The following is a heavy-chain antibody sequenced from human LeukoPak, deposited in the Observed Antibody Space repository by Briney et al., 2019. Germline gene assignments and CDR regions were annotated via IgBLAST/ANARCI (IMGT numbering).Heavy chain of an antibody. Sequence: ASVKVSCKASGYTFTSYGISWVRQAPGQGLEWIGWISAYNGNTNYAQKLQGRVTMTTDTSTSTAYMELRSLRSDDTAVYYCARVLSGIVVVPAALEFDYWGQGTLVTVSS. V-gene: IGHV1-18*01. D-gene: IGHD2-2*01. J-gene: IGHJ4*02. CDR1: GYTFTSYG. CDR2: ISAYNGNT. CDR3: ARVLSGIVVVPAALEFDY.